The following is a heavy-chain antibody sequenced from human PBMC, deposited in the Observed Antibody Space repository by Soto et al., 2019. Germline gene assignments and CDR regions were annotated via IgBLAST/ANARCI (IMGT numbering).Heavy chain of an antibody. CDR2: IIPISGTA. J-gene: IGHJ6*02. CDR1: GGTFSSYA. D-gene: IGHD2-2*01. CDR3: ARSQGSSTSLEIYYYYYYGMDV. V-gene: IGHV1-69*01. Sequence: QVQLVQSGAEVKKPGSSVKVSCKASGGTFSSYAISWVRQAPGQGLEWMGGIIPISGTANYGQKFQGRVTLTADECASTAYMELTSLRSEDTAVYYCARSQGSSTSLEIYYYYYYGMDVWGQGTTVTVSS.